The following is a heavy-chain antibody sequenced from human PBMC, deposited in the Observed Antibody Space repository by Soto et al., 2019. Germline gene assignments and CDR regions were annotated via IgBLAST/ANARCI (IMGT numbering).Heavy chain of an antibody. J-gene: IGHJ5*02. V-gene: IGHV1-46*01. CDR1: GYTFTSYY. Sequence: ASVKVSCKASGYTFTSYYMHWVRQAPGQGLEWMGIINPSGGTANYAQKFQGRVTITADKSTSTAYMELSSLRSEDTAVYYCARMVRGVGRWFDPWGPGTLVTVSS. CDR3: ARMVRGVGRWFDP. CDR2: INPSGGTA. D-gene: IGHD3-10*01.